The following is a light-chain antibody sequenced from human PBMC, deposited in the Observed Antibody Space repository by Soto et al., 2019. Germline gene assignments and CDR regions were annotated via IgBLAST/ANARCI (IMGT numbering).Light chain of an antibody. CDR1: QSVNNW. CDR3: QHYNSHSPT. CDR2: GAS. V-gene: IGKV1-5*01. J-gene: IGKJ1*01. Sequence: DIQMTQYSSTLSASVGERVTISCWASQSVNNWLAWYQQKPGKAPKLLIYGASTLESGVPSRFSGSGSGTEFTLTISSLQPDDFATFYCQHYNSHSPTFGQGTKVDI.